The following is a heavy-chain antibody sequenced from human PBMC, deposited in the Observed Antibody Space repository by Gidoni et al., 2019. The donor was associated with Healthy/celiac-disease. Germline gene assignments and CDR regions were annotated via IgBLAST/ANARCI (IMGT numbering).Heavy chain of an antibody. CDR2: IWYDGSNK. V-gene: IGHV3-33*01. CDR1: GFTFSSYG. D-gene: IGHD2-2*02. Sequence: QVQLVESGGGVVQPGRSLRLSCAASGFTFSSYGMHWVRQAPGKGREWVAVIWYDGSNKYYADSVKGRFTISGDNSKNTLYLQMNSLRAEDTAVYYCARDFMWEGPAAINYYYGMDVWGQGTTVTVSS. CDR3: ARDFMWEGPAAINYYYGMDV. J-gene: IGHJ6*02.